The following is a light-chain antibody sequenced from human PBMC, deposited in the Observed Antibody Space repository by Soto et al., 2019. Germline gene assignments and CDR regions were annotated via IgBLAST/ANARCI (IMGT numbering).Light chain of an antibody. CDR2: DAS. CDR1: QSVSSY. Sequence: EVGLTQSLATLSLSPGERATHACRASQSVSSYLAWYQQKPGQAPRLLIYDASNRATDIPARFSGSGSGTDFTLTIDSLEPEDFAVYYCQQRGTFGQGTKVEIK. CDR3: QQRGT. J-gene: IGKJ2*01. V-gene: IGKV3-11*01.